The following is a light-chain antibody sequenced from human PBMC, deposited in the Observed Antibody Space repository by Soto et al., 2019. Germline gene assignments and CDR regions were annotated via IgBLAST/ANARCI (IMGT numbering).Light chain of an antibody. Sequence: EIVLTQSPATLSLSPVERATLSCRASQRVSSYLAWYQQKPGQAPRLLIYDASNRATGIPARFSGSGSGTDFTLTISSLEPEDFAVYYCQQRSNWPALTFGGGTKVEIK. CDR1: QRVSSY. CDR2: DAS. V-gene: IGKV3-11*01. CDR3: QQRSNWPALT. J-gene: IGKJ4*01.